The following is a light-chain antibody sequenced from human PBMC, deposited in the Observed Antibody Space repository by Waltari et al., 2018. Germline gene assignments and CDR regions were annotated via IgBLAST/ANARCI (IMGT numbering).Light chain of an antibody. CDR3: CSHAGSSVV. J-gene: IGLJ2*01. CDR2: EVG. CDR1: ISDVGAYNY. V-gene: IGLV2-11*01. Sequence: QSALTQPRSVSGSPGQSVTISCTGTISDVGAYNYVSWYQQHPGKAPKLMIYEVGKRPSGVPDRFSGYKSGNTASLTISGLQAEDEADYYCCSHAGSSVVFGGGTKLTVL.